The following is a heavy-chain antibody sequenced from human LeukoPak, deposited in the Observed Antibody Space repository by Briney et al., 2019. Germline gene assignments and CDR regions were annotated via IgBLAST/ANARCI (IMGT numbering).Heavy chain of an antibody. J-gene: IGHJ4*02. CDR3: ARGRPTMTTSGFDY. V-gene: IGHV4-34*01. D-gene: IGHD4-17*01. Sequence: SETLSLTCAVYGGSFSGYYWSWIRQPPGKGLEWIGEINHSGSTNYNPSLKSRVTISVDTSKNQFSLKLSSVTAADTAVYYCARGRPTMTTSGFDYWGQGTLVTVSS. CDR2: INHSGST. CDR1: GGSFSGYY.